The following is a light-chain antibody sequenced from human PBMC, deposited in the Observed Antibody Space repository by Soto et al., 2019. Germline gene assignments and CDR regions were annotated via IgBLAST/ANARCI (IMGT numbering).Light chain of an antibody. Sequence: QSALTQPPSASGSPGQSVTISCTGTSSDVGGYNYVSWYQQHPGKVPKLMIYEVSKRPSGVPDRFSGSKSGNTASLTVSGIQAEDEADYYCSSYGGSDNLVFGGGTKLTVL. CDR1: SSDVGGYNY. J-gene: IGLJ2*01. CDR3: SSYGGSDNLV. V-gene: IGLV2-8*01. CDR2: EVS.